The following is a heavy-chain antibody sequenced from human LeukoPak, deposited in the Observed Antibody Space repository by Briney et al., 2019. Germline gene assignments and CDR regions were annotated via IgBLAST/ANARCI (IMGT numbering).Heavy chain of an antibody. CDR2: ISSSGSTI. V-gene: IGHV3-48*03. D-gene: IGHD5-24*01. J-gene: IGHJ4*02. Sequence: GALRLSCAASGFTFSNYEMNWVRQAPGKGLEWVSYISSSGSTIYYADSVKGRFTISRDNAKNSLYLQMNSLRAEDTAVYYCVVATIKDYFDYWGQGTLVTVSS. CDR1: GFTFSNYE. CDR3: VVATIKDYFDY.